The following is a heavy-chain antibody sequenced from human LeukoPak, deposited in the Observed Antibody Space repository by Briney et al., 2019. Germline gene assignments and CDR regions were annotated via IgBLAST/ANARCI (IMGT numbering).Heavy chain of an antibody. CDR1: GFTFSSYG. J-gene: IGHJ4*02. D-gene: IGHD3-10*01. Sequence: GRSLRLSCAASGFTFSSYGMHWVRQAPGKGLXXXXVISYEGSNKYYADSVKGRFTISRDNSKNTLYLQMNSLRAEDTAVYYCAKVTGGYYGSSEDYWGQGTLVTVSS. V-gene: IGHV3-30*18. CDR3: AKVTGGYYGSSEDY. CDR2: ISYEGSNK.